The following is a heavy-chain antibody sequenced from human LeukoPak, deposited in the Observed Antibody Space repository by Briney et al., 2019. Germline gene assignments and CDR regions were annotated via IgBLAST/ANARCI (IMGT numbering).Heavy chain of an antibody. Sequence: TGGSLRLSCAASGFTFSSSAMHWVRQAPGKGLEWVALISYDGSNKYYADSVKGRFTSSIDNSKNTLYLQMNSLRPEDTAVYYCATGQLLGNYFDYWGQGTLVTVSS. D-gene: IGHD1-1*01. CDR3: ATGQLLGNYFDY. V-gene: IGHV3-30-3*01. CDR2: ISYDGSNK. J-gene: IGHJ4*02. CDR1: GFTFSSSA.